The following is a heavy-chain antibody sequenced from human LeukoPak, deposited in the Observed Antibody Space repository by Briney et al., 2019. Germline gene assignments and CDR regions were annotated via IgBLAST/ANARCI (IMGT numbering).Heavy chain of an antibody. Sequence: SETLSLTCTVSGGSISSSSYYWGWIRQPPGKGLEWIGSIYYSGSTYYNPSLKSRVTISVDTSKNQFSLKLRSVTAADTAVYYCARQYSSSWYDYFDYWGQGTLVTVSS. D-gene: IGHD6-13*01. CDR1: GGSISSSSYY. CDR3: ARQYSSSWYDYFDY. J-gene: IGHJ4*02. CDR2: IYYSGST. V-gene: IGHV4-39*01.